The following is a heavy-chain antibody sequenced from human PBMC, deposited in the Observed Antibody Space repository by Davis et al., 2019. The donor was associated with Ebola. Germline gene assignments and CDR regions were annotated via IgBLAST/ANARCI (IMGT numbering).Heavy chain of an antibody. CDR2: FYPGDSDT. D-gene: IGHD5/OR15-5a*01. Sequence: GESLKISCKGSGYSFTSYWIGWVRQMPGKGLEWMGIFYPGDSDTRYSPSFQGQVTISADKSISTAYLQWSSLKASDTAIYYCARRRVIHDLSTNDYFDIWGQGTLVTVSS. V-gene: IGHV5-51*01. CDR3: ARRRVIHDLSTNDYFDI. J-gene: IGHJ4*02. CDR1: GYSFTSYW.